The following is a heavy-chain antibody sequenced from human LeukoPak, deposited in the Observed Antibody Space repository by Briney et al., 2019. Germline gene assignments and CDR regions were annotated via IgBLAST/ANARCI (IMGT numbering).Heavy chain of an antibody. J-gene: IGHJ4*02. CDR1: GFTFSSYA. D-gene: IGHD5-18*01. CDR2: ISGSGGST. CDR3: ANGPKAIQLTY. V-gene: IGHV3-23*01. Sequence: GGSLRLSCAASGFTFSSYAMSWVRQAPGKGLEWVSAISGSGGSTYYADSVKGRFTISRDNSKNTLYLQMNSLRAEDTAVYYCANGPKAIQLTYWGQGTLVTVSS.